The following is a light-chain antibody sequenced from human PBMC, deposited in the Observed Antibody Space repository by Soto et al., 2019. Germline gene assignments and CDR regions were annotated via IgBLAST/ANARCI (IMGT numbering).Light chain of an antibody. CDR2: AAS. J-gene: IGKJ1*01. Sequence: EIVLTQSAGTLSSSPGERATLSCRASQTVSGSCLAWFQQKPGQAPRLLIYAASTRAAGVPDRFSGSGSGTDFSLTINRLEPEDFAVYYCQHYGPAPWTFGQGTKVEIK. CDR1: QTVSGSC. V-gene: IGKV3-20*01. CDR3: QHYGPAPWT.